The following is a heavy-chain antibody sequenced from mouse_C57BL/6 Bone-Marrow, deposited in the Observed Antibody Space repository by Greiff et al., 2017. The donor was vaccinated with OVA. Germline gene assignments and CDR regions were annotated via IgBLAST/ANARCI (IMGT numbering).Heavy chain of an antibody. Sequence: EVQLQESGAELVRPGASVKLSCTASGFNIKDDYMHWVKQRPEQGLEWIGWIDPENGDTEYASKFQGKATITADTSSNTAYLQLSSLTSEDTAVYYCTTFTTVVEGYFDYWGQGTTLTVSS. CDR2: IDPENGDT. J-gene: IGHJ2*01. CDR3: TTFTTVVEGYFDY. D-gene: IGHD1-1*01. CDR1: GFNIKDDY. V-gene: IGHV14-4*01.